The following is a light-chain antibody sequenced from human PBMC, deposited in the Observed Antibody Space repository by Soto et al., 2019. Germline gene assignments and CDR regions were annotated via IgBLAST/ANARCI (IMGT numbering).Light chain of an antibody. Sequence: IQMTQSTSSLSASVGDRVTITCRASQSISSYLNWYQQKPGKAPKLLIYDASSLESGVPSRFSGSGSGTEFTLTISSLQPDDFATYYCQQYNSYSWTFGQGTKV. J-gene: IGKJ1*01. CDR1: QSISSY. CDR3: QQYNSYSWT. V-gene: IGKV1-5*01. CDR2: DAS.